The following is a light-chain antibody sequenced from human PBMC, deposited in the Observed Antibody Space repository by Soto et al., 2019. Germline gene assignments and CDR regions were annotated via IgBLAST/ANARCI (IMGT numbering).Light chain of an antibody. V-gene: IGKV3-20*01. CDR2: GAS. Sequence: EIVMTQSPATLSVSPGERATLSCRATQSLRNYLAWYQQKLGQAPRFLIYGASRRATGIPARFSGSGSGTDFTLTISSLEPEDFAVYYCQQYGSSPRTFGQGTRLEIK. J-gene: IGKJ5*01. CDR1: QSLRNY. CDR3: QQYGSSPRT.